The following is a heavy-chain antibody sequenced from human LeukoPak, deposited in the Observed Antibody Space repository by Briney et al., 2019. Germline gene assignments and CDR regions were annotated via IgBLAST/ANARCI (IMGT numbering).Heavy chain of an antibody. D-gene: IGHD3-10*01. Sequence: GGSLRLSCAASGFTFSSYAMHWVRQAPGKGLEWVAVISYHGSNKYYADSVQGRFTISRDNSKNTLSLQMNSLRAGDTAVYYCARAYYYGSGSYYSYWGQGTLVTVSS. V-gene: IGHV3-30*04. CDR3: ARAYYYGSGSYYSY. CDR2: ISYHGSNK. J-gene: IGHJ4*02. CDR1: GFTFSSYA.